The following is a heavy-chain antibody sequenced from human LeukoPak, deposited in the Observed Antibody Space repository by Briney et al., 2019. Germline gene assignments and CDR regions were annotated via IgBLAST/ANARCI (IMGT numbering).Heavy chain of an antibody. CDR2: IYPGDSDT. Sequence: VESLKISCKGSGYSFTSYWIGWVRQMPGKGLEWMGIIYPGDSDTRYSPSFQGQVTISADKSISTAYLQWSSLKASDTAMYYCARQGSYYDRTYAFDIWGQGTMVTVSS. CDR1: GYSFTSYW. J-gene: IGHJ3*02. D-gene: IGHD3-22*01. CDR3: ARQGSYYDRTYAFDI. V-gene: IGHV5-51*01.